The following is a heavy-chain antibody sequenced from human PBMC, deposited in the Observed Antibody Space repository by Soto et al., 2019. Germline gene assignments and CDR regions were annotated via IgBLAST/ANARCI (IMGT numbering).Heavy chain of an antibody. Sequence: QVQLVQSAAEVKKPGASVKFSCTASGYTFIRYGITWVRQAPGQGLEWVGLISPYNDYTLYAQKVQERATITTKTSARGAHMVLRGLKSADTAVYSCARCGYSDISWGQLSHDGLNVWGQGTSVTVSS. CDR3: ARCGYSDISWGQLSHDGLNV. CDR1: GYTFIRYG. CDR2: ISPYNDYT. D-gene: IGHD2-21*01. V-gene: IGHV1-18*01. J-gene: IGHJ6*02.